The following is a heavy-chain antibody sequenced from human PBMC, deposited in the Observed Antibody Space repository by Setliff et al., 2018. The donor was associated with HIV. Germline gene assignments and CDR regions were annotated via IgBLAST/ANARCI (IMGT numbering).Heavy chain of an antibody. Sequence: SGPTLVNPTQTLTLTCTVSGFSVTSYGVAVAWIRQPPGKAPEWLALIYWDDDKRYSPSLRSSLTVTKDTSKNQVVLTMANMDPVDTATYYCARRVTAAPVLGAFDIWGQGAMVTVSS. CDR1: GFSVTSYGVA. J-gene: IGHJ3*02. D-gene: IGHD6-25*01. CDR2: IYWDDDK. CDR3: ARRVTAAPVLGAFDI. V-gene: IGHV2-5*02.